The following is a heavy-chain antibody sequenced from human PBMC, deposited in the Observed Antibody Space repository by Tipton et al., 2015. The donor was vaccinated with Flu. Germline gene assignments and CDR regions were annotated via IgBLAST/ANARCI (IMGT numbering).Heavy chain of an antibody. Sequence: TLSLTCSISGGSFTSSYCNWIRQSAGKGLEWIGRIYRTGTTNYNPSLESRVTISLDKSNNQFSLRLVSVTATDTAVYYCARRDYSNYVSEPKNWFDPWGQGILVTVSS. CDR3: ARRDYSNYVSEPKNWFDP. V-gene: IGHV4-4*07. CDR2: IYRTGTT. D-gene: IGHD4-11*01. CDR1: GGSFTSSY. J-gene: IGHJ5*02.